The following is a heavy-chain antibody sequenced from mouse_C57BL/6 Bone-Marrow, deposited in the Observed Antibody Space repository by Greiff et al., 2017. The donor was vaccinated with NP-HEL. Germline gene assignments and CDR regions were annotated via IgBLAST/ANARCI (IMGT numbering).Heavy chain of an antibody. CDR2: ISSGGSYT. CDR1: GFTFSSYG. J-gene: IGHJ1*03. D-gene: IGHD1-1*01. V-gene: IGHV5-6*01. CDR3: ARHLLRFYLYFGV. Sequence: EVQLVESGGDLVKPGGSLKLSCAASGFTFSSYGMSWVRQTPDKRLEWVATISSGGSYTYYPDSVKGRFTISRDNAKNTLYLQMSSLKSEDTAMYYCARHLLRFYLYFGVWGTGTTVTIS.